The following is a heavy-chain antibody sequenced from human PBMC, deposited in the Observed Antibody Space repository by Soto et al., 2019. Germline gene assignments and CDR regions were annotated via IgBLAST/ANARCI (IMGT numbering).Heavy chain of an antibody. CDR2: IYSAGNT. V-gene: IGHV3-53*01. Sequence: LRLSCAASGFTISRNYMSWVRQAPGKGLEWVSVIYSAGNTYYADSVKGRFSISRDNSKNTVYLQMNSLRVEDTAVYYCARGRDGYNFLYEPTWGQGTLVTVS. J-gene: IGHJ4*02. CDR3: ARGRDGYNFLYEPT. D-gene: IGHD5-12*01. CDR1: GFTISRNY.